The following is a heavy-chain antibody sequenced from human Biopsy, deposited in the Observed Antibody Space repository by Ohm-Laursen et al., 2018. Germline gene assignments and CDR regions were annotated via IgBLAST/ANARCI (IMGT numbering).Heavy chain of an antibody. D-gene: IGHD3-3*01. CDR3: ARLGNFWNAEDGLDL. Sequence: SETLSLTCSVSDDSIRNFYWTWIRQPPGQGLEWIGHASYSGYTNYNPSLKSRVTISVDTSTNHFSLNLRSVAAADTAVYSCARLGNFWNAEDGLDLWGLGTMVTVSS. CDR1: DDSIRNFY. J-gene: IGHJ3*01. V-gene: IGHV4-59*08. CDR2: ASYSGYT.